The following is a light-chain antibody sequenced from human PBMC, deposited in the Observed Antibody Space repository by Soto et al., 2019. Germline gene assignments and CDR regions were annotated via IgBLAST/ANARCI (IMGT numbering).Light chain of an antibody. J-gene: IGLJ1*01. CDR3: NSYTTSSTYV. CDR1: STDVGGYNY. Sequence: QSVLTQPASVSGSPGQSITISCTGTSTDVGGYNYVSWYQHRPGEAPKPMIFEVTKRPSGVSNRFSGSKSGNTASLTISGLQAEDEADYFCNSYTTSSTYVFGSGTKVTVL. V-gene: IGLV2-14*01. CDR2: EVT.